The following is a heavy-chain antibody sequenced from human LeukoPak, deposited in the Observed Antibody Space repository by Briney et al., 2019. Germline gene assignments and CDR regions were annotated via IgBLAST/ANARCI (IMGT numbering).Heavy chain of an antibody. Sequence: GGSLRLSCAASGFTFSSYWMHWVRQAPGMGLVWVSRTDTDGSSTTYADSVKGRFTISRDNAKNTLYLQMNSLRAEDTAVYYCARDRPHNWFDPWGQGTLVTVSS. CDR3: ARDRPHNWFDP. CDR2: TDTDGSST. CDR1: GFTFSSYW. J-gene: IGHJ5*02. V-gene: IGHV3-74*01.